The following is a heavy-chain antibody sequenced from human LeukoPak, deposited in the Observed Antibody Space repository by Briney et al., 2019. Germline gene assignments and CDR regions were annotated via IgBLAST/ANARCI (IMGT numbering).Heavy chain of an antibody. J-gene: IGHJ6*02. Sequence: GGSLRLSCAAPGFTFSSYAMSWVRQAQGKGREWVSAISGSGGSTYYADSVKGRFTISRDNSKNTLYLQMNSLRAEDTAVYYCARELTYYDFWSGPYYYYYGMDVWGQGTTVTVSS. D-gene: IGHD3-3*01. V-gene: IGHV3-23*01. CDR1: GFTFSSYA. CDR3: ARELTYYDFWSGPYYYYYGMDV. CDR2: ISGSGGST.